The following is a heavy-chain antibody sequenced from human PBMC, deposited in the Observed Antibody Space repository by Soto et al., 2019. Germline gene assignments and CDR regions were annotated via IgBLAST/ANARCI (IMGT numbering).Heavy chain of an antibody. CDR1: GFTFNKYA. D-gene: IGHD3-10*02. Sequence: GGSLRLSCAASGFTFNKYAISWVRQAPGKGLEWVSAINESGIDAYYSDAVKGRFTISRDNSQNTVYLQMNSLRADDTAVYFCSKDIFREWLPDFWGQGTLVTVSS. CDR2: INESGIDA. J-gene: IGHJ4*03. V-gene: IGHV3-23*01. CDR3: SKDIFREWLPDF.